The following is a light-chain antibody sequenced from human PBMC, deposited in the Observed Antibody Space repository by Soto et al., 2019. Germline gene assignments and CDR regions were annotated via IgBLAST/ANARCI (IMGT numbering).Light chain of an antibody. J-gene: IGLJ2*01. CDR1: TGDVTSGHY. V-gene: IGLV7-46*01. Sequence: QAVVTQEPSLTMSPGGTVTLTCGSSTGDVTSGHYPYWIQQKPGQAPTTLIYDTNNKHSWTPARFSGSLIGGKAALTLSGAQPEDETEYYCLLSYSGARVVFGGGTKLTVL. CDR2: DTN. CDR3: LLSYSGARVV.